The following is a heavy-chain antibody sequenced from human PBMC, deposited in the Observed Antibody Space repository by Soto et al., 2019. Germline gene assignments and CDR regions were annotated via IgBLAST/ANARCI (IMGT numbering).Heavy chain of an antibody. Sequence: GGSLRLSCAASGFTFSSYSMSWVRQAPGKGLEWVSAISGSGGSTYYADSVKGRFTISRDNSKKTLYLQMNSLRAEDTAGYDWARHREQQRGRWYFDLWGRGTLVTVSS. CDR1: GFTFSSYS. CDR3: ARHREQQRGRWYFDL. CDR2: ISGSGGST. V-gene: IGHV3-23*01. D-gene: IGHD6-13*01. J-gene: IGHJ2*01.